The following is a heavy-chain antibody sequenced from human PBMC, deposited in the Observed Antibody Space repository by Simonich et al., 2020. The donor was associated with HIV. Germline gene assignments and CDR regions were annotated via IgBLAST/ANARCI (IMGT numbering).Heavy chain of an antibody. Sequence: QVQLQQWGAGLLKPSETLSLTCAVYGGSFSGYYWSWIRHPPGRGLEWIGEINHSGSTNYNPSLKSRVTISVDTSKNQFSLTLSSVTAADTAVYYCARGFYQRLYYFDYWGQGTLVTVSS. CDR2: INHSGST. D-gene: IGHD2-2*01. CDR1: GGSFSGYY. J-gene: IGHJ4*02. V-gene: IGHV4-34*01. CDR3: ARGFYQRLYYFDY.